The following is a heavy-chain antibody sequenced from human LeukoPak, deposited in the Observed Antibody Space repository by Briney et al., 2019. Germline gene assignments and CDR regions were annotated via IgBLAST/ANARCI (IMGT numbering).Heavy chain of an antibody. CDR1: GYTFTSYY. D-gene: IGHD6-19*01. J-gene: IGHJ4*02. V-gene: IGHV1-46*01. Sequence: GASVKVSCKASGYTFTSYYMHWVRQAPGQGLEWMGMINPSGGSTRYAQKFQGRVTLTRDMSTSTVYMELSSLRSEDTAVYYCARLYAVAGIYYFDYWGQGTLVTVSS. CDR3: ARLYAVAGIYYFDY. CDR2: INPSGGST.